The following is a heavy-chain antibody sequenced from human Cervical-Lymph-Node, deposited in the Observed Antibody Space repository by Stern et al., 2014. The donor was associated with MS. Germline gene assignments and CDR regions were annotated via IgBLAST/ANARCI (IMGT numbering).Heavy chain of an antibody. CDR2: IIPVFGTP. CDR3: ARASFSSMYYYYGMDV. V-gene: IGHV1-69*01. CDR1: GDTFSSYA. D-gene: IGHD6-6*01. J-gene: IGHJ6*01. Sequence: QMQLVQSVAEVKKPGSSVKVSCKASGDTFSSYAINWVRQAPGQGLAWMGGIIPVFGTPKYAQNFQGRVTITADESTSTAYMDLSSLRSEDTAVYYCARASFSSMYYYYGMDVWGQGTTVTVSP.